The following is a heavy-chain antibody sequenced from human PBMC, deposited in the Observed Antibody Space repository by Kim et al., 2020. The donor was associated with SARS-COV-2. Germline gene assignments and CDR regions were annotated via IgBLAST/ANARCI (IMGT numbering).Heavy chain of an antibody. V-gene: IGHV5-51*01. J-gene: IGHJ4*02. CDR3: ARRGSAYCGGDCYLDY. CDR1: GYSFTSYW. D-gene: IGHD2-21*02. CDR2: IYPGDSDT. Sequence: GESLKISCKGSGYSFTSYWIGWVRQMPGKGLEWMGIIYPGDSDTRYSPSFQGQVTISADKSISTAYLQWSSLKASDTAMYYCARRGSAYCGGDCYLDYWGQGTLVTVSS.